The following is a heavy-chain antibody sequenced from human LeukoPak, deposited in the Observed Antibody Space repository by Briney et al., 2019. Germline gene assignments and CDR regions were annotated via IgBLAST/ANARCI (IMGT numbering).Heavy chain of an antibody. V-gene: IGHV4-59*01. CDR1: GGSISSYY. J-gene: IGHJ4*02. D-gene: IGHD6-19*01. Sequence: SETLSLTCTVSGGSISSYYWSWIRQPPGKGLEWIGYIYYSGSTNYNPSLKSRVTISVDTSKNQFSLKLSSVTAADTAVYYCARRSSGGGYYFDYWGQGTLVTVSS. CDR3: ARRSSGGGYYFDY. CDR2: IYYSGST.